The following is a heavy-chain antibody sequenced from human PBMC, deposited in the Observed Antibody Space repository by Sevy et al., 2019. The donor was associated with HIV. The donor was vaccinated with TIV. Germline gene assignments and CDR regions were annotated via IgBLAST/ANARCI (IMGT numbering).Heavy chain of an antibody. Sequence: SETLSLTCAVSGGSITSVNWWHWVRQPPGKGLGWIGEIYHSGSTNYNQSLKGRVTISVDNSKNLFSLNLYSVTAADTAVYYCARGGETPRGFDPWGQGSLVTVSS. D-gene: IGHD3-16*01. CDR3: ARGGETPRGFDP. V-gene: IGHV4-4*02. J-gene: IGHJ5*02. CDR2: IYHSGST. CDR1: GGSITSVNW.